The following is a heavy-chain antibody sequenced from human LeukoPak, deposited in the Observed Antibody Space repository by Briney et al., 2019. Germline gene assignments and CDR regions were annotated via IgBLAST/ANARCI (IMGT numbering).Heavy chain of an antibody. D-gene: IGHD5-12*01. CDR3: AKDRRYSGYDPQFDY. CDR1: GFTFSSYG. V-gene: IGHV3-30*18. J-gene: IGHJ4*02. Sequence: GGSLRLSCAASGFTFSSYGMHWVRQAPGKGLEWVAVISYDGSNKYYADSVKGRFTISRDNSKNTLYLQMNSLRAEDTAVYYCAKDRRYSGYDPQFDYWGQGTLVTVSS. CDR2: ISYDGSNK.